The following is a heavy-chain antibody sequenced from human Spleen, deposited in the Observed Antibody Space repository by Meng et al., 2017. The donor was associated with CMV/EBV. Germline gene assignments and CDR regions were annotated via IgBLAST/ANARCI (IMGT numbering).Heavy chain of an antibody. V-gene: IGHV3-20*04. CDR3: ARARGGSYPQTYGMDV. CDR1: GFTFDDYG. J-gene: IGHJ6*02. Sequence: GESLKISCAASGFTFDDYGMSWVRQAPGKGMEWVSGLNWNGGSTGYAYSVKGRFTISRDNAKNSLYLQMNSLRAEDTALYYCARARGGSYPQTYGMDVWGQGTTVTVSS. D-gene: IGHD1-26*01. CDR2: LNWNGGST.